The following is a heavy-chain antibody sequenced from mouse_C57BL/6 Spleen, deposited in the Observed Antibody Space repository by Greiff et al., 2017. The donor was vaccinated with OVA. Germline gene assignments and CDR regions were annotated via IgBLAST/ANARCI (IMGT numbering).Heavy chain of an antibody. CDR3: ARDRVLTSYYFDY. V-gene: IGHV5-4*01. Sequence: EVQGVESGGGLVKPGGSLKLSCAASGFTFSSYAMSWVRQTPKKRLEWVATISDGGSYTYYPDNVKGRFTISRDNAKNNLYLQMSHLKSEDTAMYYCARDRVLTSYYFDYWGQGTTLTVSS. J-gene: IGHJ2*01. CDR1: GFTFSSYA. D-gene: IGHD4-1*01. CDR2: ISDGGSYT.